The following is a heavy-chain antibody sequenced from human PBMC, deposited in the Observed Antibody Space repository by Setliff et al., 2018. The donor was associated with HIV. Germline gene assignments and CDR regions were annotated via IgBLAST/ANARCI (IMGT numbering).Heavy chain of an antibody. V-gene: IGHV1-18*04. J-gene: IGHJ5*02. CDR2: ISGYNGNT. CDR1: SGSVNNYW. D-gene: IGHD6-13*01. Sequence: TCNVSSGSVNNYWWTWIRQPPGKGLEWMGWISGYNGNTKYAQKFQGRVTMTTDTSTTTAYMELRSLRSDDTAVYYCARDPVPASSGTVWFDPWGQGTLVTVSS. CDR3: ARDPVPASSGTVWFDP.